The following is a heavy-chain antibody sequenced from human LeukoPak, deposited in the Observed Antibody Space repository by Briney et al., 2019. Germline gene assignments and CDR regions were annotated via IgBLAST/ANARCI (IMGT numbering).Heavy chain of an antibody. Sequence: GGSLRLSCAASGFTFSTYWMHWVRQAPGKGLVWVSRIDNDGSSTTYADSVKGRFTISRDNAKNILYLQMNSLRAEDTAVYYCASPPLSNWDQGTLVTVSS. CDR1: GFTFSTYW. CDR2: IDNDGSST. CDR3: ASPPLSN. J-gene: IGHJ4*02. V-gene: IGHV3-74*01.